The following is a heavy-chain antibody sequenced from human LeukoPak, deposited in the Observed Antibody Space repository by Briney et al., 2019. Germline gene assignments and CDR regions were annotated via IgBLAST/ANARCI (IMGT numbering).Heavy chain of an antibody. V-gene: IGHV3-21*01. Sequence: GGSRRLSCAASGFTFSSYSMNWVRQAPGKGLEWVSSISSSSSYIYYADSVKGRFTISRDNAKNSLYLQMNSLRAEDTAVYYCASSRSQWDAFDIWGQGTMVTVSS. CDR2: ISSSSSYI. D-gene: IGHD1-14*01. CDR1: GFTFSSYS. J-gene: IGHJ3*02. CDR3: ASSRSQWDAFDI.